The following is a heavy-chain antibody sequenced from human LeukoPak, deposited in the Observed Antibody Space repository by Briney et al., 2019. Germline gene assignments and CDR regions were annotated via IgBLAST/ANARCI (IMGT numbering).Heavy chain of an antibody. CDR2: INHSGST. D-gene: IGHD3-16*01. CDR1: GGSFSGYY. CDR3: ARDIWGNSA. V-gene: IGHV4-34*01. J-gene: IGHJ5*02. Sequence: SETLSLTCAVYGGSFSGYYWSWIRQPPGKGLEWIGEINHSGSTNYNPSLKSRVTISVDTSKNQFSLKLSFVTAADTAVYFCARDIWGNSAWGQGTLVTVSS.